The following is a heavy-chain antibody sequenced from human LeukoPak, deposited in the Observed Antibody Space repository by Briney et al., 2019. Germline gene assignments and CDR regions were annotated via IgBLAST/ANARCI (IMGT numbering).Heavy chain of an antibody. J-gene: IGHJ4*02. Sequence: PSETLSLTCTVSGGSISSYYWSWIRQPPGKGLEWFGYIYYSGSTNYNPSLKSRVTISVDTSKNQFSLKLSSVTAADTAVYYCARAPIAAGGTENFDYWGQGTLVTVSS. D-gene: IGHD6-13*01. CDR1: GGSISSYY. V-gene: IGHV4-59*01. CDR2: IYYSGST. CDR3: ARAPIAAGGTENFDY.